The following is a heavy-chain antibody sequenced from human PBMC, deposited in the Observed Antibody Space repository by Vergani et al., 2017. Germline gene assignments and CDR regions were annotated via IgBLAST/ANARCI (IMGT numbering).Heavy chain of an antibody. CDR2: IWYDGSNK. Sequence: QVQLVESGGGVVQPGRSLRLSCAASGFTFSTYGLHWVRQAPGKGLEWVAVIWYDGSNKYYGDSVKGRFTISRDNSMDTLYLQMNSPRAEDTAVYYCAKDTGASNRNPNWFDPWGQGTLVTVSS. J-gene: IGHJ5*02. CDR3: AKDTGASNRNPNWFDP. CDR1: GFTFSTYG. V-gene: IGHV3-33*06. D-gene: IGHD1/OR15-1a*01.